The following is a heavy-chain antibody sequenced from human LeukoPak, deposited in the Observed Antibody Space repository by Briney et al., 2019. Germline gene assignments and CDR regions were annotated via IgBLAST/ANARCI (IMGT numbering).Heavy chain of an antibody. D-gene: IGHD3-16*01. V-gene: IGHV1-46*01. CDR2: INPSGGST. CDR3: AKDGGFGWD. J-gene: IGHJ4*02. CDR1: GYTFTRYY. Sequence: GASVKVSCKTSGYTFTRYYMHWVRQAPGQGLEWMGIINPSGGSTSYAQKFQGRVTTTRDTSTSTVYMELSSLRAEDTAVYYCAKDGGFGWDWGQGTLVTVSS.